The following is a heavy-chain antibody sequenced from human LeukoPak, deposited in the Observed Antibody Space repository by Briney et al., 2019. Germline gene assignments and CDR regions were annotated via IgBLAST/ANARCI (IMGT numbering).Heavy chain of an antibody. CDR1: GGSISSGDYY. CDR3: ARYGSGSNDY. D-gene: IGHD3-10*01. Sequence: PSQTLSLTCTVSGGSISSGDYYWSWIRQPPGKGLEWIGYIYYSGTTYYNPSLRSRLTISVDTSKNRFSLKLSSVTAADTAVYYCARYGSGSNDYWGQGTLVTVSS. CDR2: IYYSGTT. J-gene: IGHJ4*02. V-gene: IGHV4-30-4*01.